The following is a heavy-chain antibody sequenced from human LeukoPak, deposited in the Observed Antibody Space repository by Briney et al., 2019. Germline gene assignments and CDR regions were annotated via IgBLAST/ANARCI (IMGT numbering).Heavy chain of an antibody. CDR1: GFSLSTSGVG. CDR3: AHSEDYYGSVDAFDI. Sequence: SGPTLLKPTPTLTLTFTFSGFSLSTSGVGVGWIRQPPGKALEWLAFIYWDDDKRYSPSLESRLTITKDTFKNQVVLTMTNMDPVDTATYYCAHSEDYYGSVDAFDIWGQGTMVTVSS. CDR2: IYWDDDK. J-gene: IGHJ3*02. D-gene: IGHD3-10*01. V-gene: IGHV2-5*02.